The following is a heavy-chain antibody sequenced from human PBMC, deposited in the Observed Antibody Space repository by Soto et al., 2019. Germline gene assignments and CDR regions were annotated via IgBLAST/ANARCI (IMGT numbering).Heavy chain of an antibody. Sequence: SETLSLTCPVYGGSFSGYYWSWIRQPPGKGLEWIGEINHSGSTNYNPSLKSRVTISVDTSKNQFSLKLSSVTAADTAVYYCARGWVDIVATIDHGMEVWGQGTTVTVSS. CDR1: GGSFSGYY. D-gene: IGHD5-12*01. CDR3: ARGWVDIVATIDHGMEV. J-gene: IGHJ6*02. CDR2: INHSGST. V-gene: IGHV4-34*01.